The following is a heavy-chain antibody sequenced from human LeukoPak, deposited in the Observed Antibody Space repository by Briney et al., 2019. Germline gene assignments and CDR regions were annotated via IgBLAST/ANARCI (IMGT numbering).Heavy chain of an antibody. D-gene: IGHD3-10*01. V-gene: IGHV1-46*01. CDR3: ARAIVRGVIRYYFDY. Sequence: ASVKVSCKASGYTFTSYYMHWVRQAPGQGLEWMGIINPSGGSTSYAQKFQGRVTMTRDTSTSTVYMELSSLRSEDTAVYYCARAIVRGVIRYYFDYWGQGTLVTVSS. CDR1: GYTFTSYY. J-gene: IGHJ4*02. CDR2: INPSGGST.